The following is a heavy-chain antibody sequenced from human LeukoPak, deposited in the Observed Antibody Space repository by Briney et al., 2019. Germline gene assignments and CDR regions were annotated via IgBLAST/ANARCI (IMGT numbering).Heavy chain of an antibody. CDR3: ARDPATVVANY. Sequence: PGGSLRLSCAASGFTFSSYAMRWVRQAPGKGLEWVAVISYDGSNKYYADSVKGRFTISRDNSKNTLYLQMNSLRAEDTAVYYCARDPATVVANYWGQGTLVTVSS. D-gene: IGHD4-23*01. J-gene: IGHJ4*02. CDR1: GFTFSSYA. V-gene: IGHV3-30-3*01. CDR2: ISYDGSNK.